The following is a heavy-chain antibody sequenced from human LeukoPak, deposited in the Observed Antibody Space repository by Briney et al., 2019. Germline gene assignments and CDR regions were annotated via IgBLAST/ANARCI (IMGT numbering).Heavy chain of an antibody. CDR3: ARALGWLPENY. CDR2: ISGSASST. D-gene: IGHD5-24*01. CDR1: VFTFSSYA. J-gene: IGHJ4*02. Sequence: PGGSLRLSCAASVFTFSSYAMNWVRQAPGKGLEWVSAISGSASSTYYADSVKGRFTISRDNAKNSLYLQMNSLRAEDTAVYYCARALGWLPENYWGQGTLVTVSS. V-gene: IGHV3-23*01.